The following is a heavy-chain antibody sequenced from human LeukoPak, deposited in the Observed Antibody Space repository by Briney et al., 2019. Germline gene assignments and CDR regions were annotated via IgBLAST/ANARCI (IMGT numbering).Heavy chain of an antibody. V-gene: IGHV1-8*01. D-gene: IGHD3-3*01. CDR1: GYTFTSYD. CDR2: MNPNSGNT. Sequence: ASVKVSCKASGYTFTSYDINWVRQATGQGLEWMGWMNPNSGNTGYAQKFQGRVTMTRNTSISTAYMELSSLRSEDTAVYYCARVRTRGNRSLEWLLYRGPGYYYYYVDVWGKGTTVTVSS. J-gene: IGHJ6*03. CDR3: ARVRTRGNRSLEWLLYRGPGYYYYYVDV.